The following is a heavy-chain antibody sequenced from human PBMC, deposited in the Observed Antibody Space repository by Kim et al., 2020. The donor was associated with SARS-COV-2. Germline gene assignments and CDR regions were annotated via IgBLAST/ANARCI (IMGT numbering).Heavy chain of an antibody. CDR1: GFTFGDYA. V-gene: IGHV3-49*04. CDR2: IRSKAYGGTT. Sequence: GGSLRLFCTASGFTFGDYAMSWVRQAPGKGLEWVGFIRSKAYGGTTEYAASVKGRFTISRDDSKSIAYLQMNSLKTEDTAVYYCTREGIVATIHPRGYFDYWGQGTLVTVSS. D-gene: IGHD5-12*01. J-gene: IGHJ4*02. CDR3: TREGIVATIHPRGYFDY.